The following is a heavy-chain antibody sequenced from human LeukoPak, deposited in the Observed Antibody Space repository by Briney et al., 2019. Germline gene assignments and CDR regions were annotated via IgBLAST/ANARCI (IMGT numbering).Heavy chain of an antibody. D-gene: IGHD6-13*01. CDR2: ISYDGSNK. CDR3: AKGSAAGIPGWFDP. CDR1: GFTFSSYA. J-gene: IGHJ5*02. Sequence: GGSLRLSCAASGFTFSSYAMHWVRQAPGKGLEWVAVISYDGSNKYYADSVKGRFTISRDNSKNTLYLQMNSLRAEDTALYYCAKGSAAGIPGWFDPWGQGTLVTVSS. V-gene: IGHV3-30-3*01.